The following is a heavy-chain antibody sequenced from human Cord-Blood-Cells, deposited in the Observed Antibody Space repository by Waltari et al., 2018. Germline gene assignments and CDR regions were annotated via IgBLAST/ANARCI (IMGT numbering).Heavy chain of an antibody. CDR3: ARRYKILGSGSYYDAFDI. D-gene: IGHD3-10*01. CDR2: INHSGST. Sequence: QVQLQQWGAGLLKPSETLSLTCAVYGGSLSGSYWSWIRQPPGKGLEWIGEINHSGSTNYNPSLKSRVTISVDTSKNQFSLKLSSVTAADTAVYYCARRYKILGSGSYYDAFDIWGQGTMVTVSS. CDR1: GGSLSGSY. J-gene: IGHJ3*02. V-gene: IGHV4-34*01.